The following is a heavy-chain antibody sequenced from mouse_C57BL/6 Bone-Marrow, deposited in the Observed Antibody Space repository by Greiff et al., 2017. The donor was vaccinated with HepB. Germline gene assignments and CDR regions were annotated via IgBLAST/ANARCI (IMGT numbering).Heavy chain of an antibody. V-gene: IGHV1-80*01. CDR1: GYAFSSYW. CDR3: AGGWLLRGYFDY. D-gene: IGHD2-3*01. Sequence: QVQLQQSGAELVKPGASVKISCKASGYAFSSYWMNWVKQRPGKGLEWIGQIYPGDGDTNYNGKFKGKATLTADKSSSTAYMQLSSLTSEDSAVYFCAGGWLLRGYFDYWGQGTTLTVSS. J-gene: IGHJ2*01. CDR2: IYPGDGDT.